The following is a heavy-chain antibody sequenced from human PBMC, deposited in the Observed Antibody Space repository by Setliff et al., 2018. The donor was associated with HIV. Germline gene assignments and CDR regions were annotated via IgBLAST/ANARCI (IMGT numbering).Heavy chain of an antibody. D-gene: IGHD2-21*02. J-gene: IGHJ4*02. CDR3: ARHTRPGDCSGEDCYLS. CDR2: SYYRGST. Sequence: SETLSLTCTASGVSVSSSSFYWGWIRQPPGKGLEWIGSSYYRGSTYSNPSLKSRVTISLDTSKNQFSLQLTSVTAADTAVYYCARHTRPGDCSGEDCYLSWGQGMQVTVSS. CDR1: GVSVSSSSFY. V-gene: IGHV4-39*01.